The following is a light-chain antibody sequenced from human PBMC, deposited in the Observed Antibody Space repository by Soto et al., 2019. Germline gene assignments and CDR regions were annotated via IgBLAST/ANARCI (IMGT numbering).Light chain of an antibody. J-gene: IGKJ2*01. CDR1: QSISTE. V-gene: IGKV3-15*01. CDR3: QQGHNWPLT. Sequence: EIVMTQSPATLSVSPGERATLSCRASQSISTELAWYQQKPGQPPRLLIYSESTRATGVPARFTGSVSGSEFTLNSSGLQSEDFAVYYCQQGHNWPLTFGQGTRLEI. CDR2: SES.